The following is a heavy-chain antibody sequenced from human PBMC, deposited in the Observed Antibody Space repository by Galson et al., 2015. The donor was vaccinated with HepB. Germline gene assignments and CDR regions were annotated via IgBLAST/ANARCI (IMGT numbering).Heavy chain of an antibody. J-gene: IGHJ5*02. CDR1: GFPFSSYW. Sequence: LRLSCAASGFPFSSYWMSWVRQAPGKGLEWVANIKQDGSEKYYVDSVKGRFTISRDNAKNSLYLQMNSLRAEDTAVYYCARTRLRRFDPWGQGTLVTVSS. D-gene: IGHD3-16*01. CDR2: IKQDGSEK. CDR3: ARTRLRRFDP. V-gene: IGHV3-7*03.